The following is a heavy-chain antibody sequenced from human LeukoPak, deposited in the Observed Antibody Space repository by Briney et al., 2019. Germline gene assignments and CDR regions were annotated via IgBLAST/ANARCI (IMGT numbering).Heavy chain of an antibody. Sequence: GGSLRLSCAASGFTFSSYAMSWVRQAPGKGLEWVSAISGSGGSTYYADSVKGRFTISRDNSKNSLYLQMNSLRTEDTALYYCAKSDGGSYFWGQGTLVTVSS. D-gene: IGHD1-26*01. CDR1: GFTFSSYA. J-gene: IGHJ4*02. CDR3: AKSDGGSYF. CDR2: ISGSGGST. V-gene: IGHV3-23*01.